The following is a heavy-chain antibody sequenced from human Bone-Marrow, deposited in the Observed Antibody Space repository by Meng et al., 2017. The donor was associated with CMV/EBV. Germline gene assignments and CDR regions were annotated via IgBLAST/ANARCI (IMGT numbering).Heavy chain of an antibody. D-gene: IGHD3-3*01. V-gene: IGHV3-74*01. CDR3: ARDLRFLTRSVGMDV. CDR1: GFTFSSYS. Sequence: GGALRLSCAASGFTFSSYSMNWVRQAPGKGLVWVSRINSDGSSTSYADSVKGRFTISRDNAKNTLYLQMNSLRAEDTAVYYCARDLRFLTRSVGMDVWGQGTTVNVSS. J-gene: IGHJ6*02. CDR2: INSDGSST.